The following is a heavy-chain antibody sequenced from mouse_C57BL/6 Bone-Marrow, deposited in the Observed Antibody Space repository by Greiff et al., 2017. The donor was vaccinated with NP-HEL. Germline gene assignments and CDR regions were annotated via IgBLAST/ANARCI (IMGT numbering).Heavy chain of an antibody. CDR2: ISSGGSYT. J-gene: IGHJ3*01. V-gene: IGHV5-6*01. CDR3: ARAYYGSSYEFAY. Sequence: EVKVVESGGDLVKPGGSLKLSCAASGFTFSSYGMSWVRQTPDKRLEWVATISSGGSYTYYPDSVKGRFTISRDNAKNTLYLQMSSLMSQDTAMYYCARAYYGSSYEFAYWGQGTLVTVSA. CDR1: GFTFSSYG. D-gene: IGHD1-1*01.